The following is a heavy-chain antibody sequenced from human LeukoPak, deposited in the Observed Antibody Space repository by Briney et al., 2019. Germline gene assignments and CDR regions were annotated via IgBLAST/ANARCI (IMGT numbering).Heavy chain of an antibody. D-gene: IGHD3-10*01. CDR1: GGSFSGYF. Sequence: SETLSLTCAVYGGSFSGYFWSWIRQPPGKGLEWIGEINHSGSTNYNPSLKSRVTISVDTSKNQFSLKLSSVTAADTAVYYCARASGVYWGQGTLVTVSS. V-gene: IGHV4-34*01. CDR3: ARASGVY. CDR2: INHSGST. J-gene: IGHJ4*02.